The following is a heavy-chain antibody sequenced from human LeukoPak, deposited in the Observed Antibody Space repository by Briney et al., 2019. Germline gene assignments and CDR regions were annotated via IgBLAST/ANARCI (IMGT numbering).Heavy chain of an antibody. D-gene: IGHD6-13*01. V-gene: IGHV3-74*01. CDR2: KNRDGSRR. CDR1: GFTFINYR. CDR3: ARASSHRIAAGGDY. Sequence: GGSLRLSCSASGFTFINYRMHRVRQAPGKGLVWVSPKNRDGSRRNYADSVKGRFTISRDHANKPLYQQMNSLRPDHTAVCECARASSHRIAAGGDYWGQGTLVSVSS. J-gene: IGHJ4*02.